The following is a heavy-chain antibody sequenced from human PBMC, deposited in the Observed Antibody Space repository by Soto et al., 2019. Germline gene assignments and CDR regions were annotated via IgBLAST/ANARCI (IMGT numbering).Heavy chain of an antibody. CDR2: IYYSGRT. V-gene: IGHV4-30-4*01. CDR3: DSTAATEYFYDASGYFDR. Sequence: PSETLSLTCTVSGGSISNDNYYWSWIRQSPGKGLEWIAYIYYSGRTYYNPSLNSRLTLSIDTSKNQCSLKLSSVTAEDKAVYYCDSTAATEYFYDASGYFDRWGQGTLVTVSS. CDR1: GGSISNDNYY. D-gene: IGHD3-22*01. J-gene: IGHJ5*02.